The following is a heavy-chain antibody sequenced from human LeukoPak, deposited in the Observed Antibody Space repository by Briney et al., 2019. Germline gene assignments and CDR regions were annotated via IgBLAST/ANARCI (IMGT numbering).Heavy chain of an antibody. CDR2: IIHSGTT. J-gene: IGHJ4*02. CDR3: ARERGVVGVPAAPFDL. V-gene: IGHV4-30-2*01. CDR1: GGSISSGTYN. Sequence: SETLSLTCTASGGSISSGTYNWSCIRQPPGKDLEWIGYIIHSGTTYYSPSLKSRVTMSVDRSKNQFHLELDSVTAADTALYCCARERGVVGVPAAPFDLWSQGTLVTVSS. D-gene: IGHD1-26*01.